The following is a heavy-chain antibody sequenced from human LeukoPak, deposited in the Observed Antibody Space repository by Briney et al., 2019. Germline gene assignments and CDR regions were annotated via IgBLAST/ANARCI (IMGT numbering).Heavy chain of an antibody. CDR3: ARISTWTYYYYYYMDV. V-gene: IGHV3-11*04. J-gene: IGHJ6*03. Sequence: KSGGSLRLSCAASGFTFSDYNMRWIRQAPGKGLEWVSSISRSGSTKYYADSVKGRFTISRDNSKNTLYLQMNSLRAEDTAVYYCARISTWTYYYYYYMDVWGKGTTVTVSS. D-gene: IGHD2/OR15-2a*01. CDR1: GFTFSDYN. CDR2: ISRSGSTK.